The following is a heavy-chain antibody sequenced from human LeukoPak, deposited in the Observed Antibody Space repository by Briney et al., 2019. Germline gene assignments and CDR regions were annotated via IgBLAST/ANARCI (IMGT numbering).Heavy chain of an antibody. V-gene: IGHV3-11*04. CDR1: GFTFSDYY. CDR2: ISSSGSTI. CDR3: ARESHDSSGLGGVYYFDY. D-gene: IGHD3-22*01. J-gene: IGHJ4*02. Sequence: GGSLRLSCAASGFTFSDYYMSWIRQAPGKGLEWVSYISSSGSTIYYPDSVKGRFTISRDNAKNSLYLQMNSLRAEDTAVYYCARESHDSSGLGGVYYFDYWGQGTLVTVSS.